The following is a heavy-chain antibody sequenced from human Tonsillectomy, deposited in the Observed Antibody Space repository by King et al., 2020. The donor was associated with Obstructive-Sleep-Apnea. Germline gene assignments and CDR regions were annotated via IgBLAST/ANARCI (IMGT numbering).Heavy chain of an antibody. D-gene: IGHD6-13*01. CDR3: AGEGDPNISSWKNWFDP. Sequence: VQLVQSGAEVKKPGASVKVSCKASGYTFTGYYIHWVRQAPGQGLEWMGWINPNSGGTNYAQKFQGRVTMTRDTPISKAYMELSRLRSDDTAVYYWAGEGDPNISSWKNWFDPWGQGTLVTVSS. V-gene: IGHV1-2*02. CDR2: INPNSGGT. J-gene: IGHJ5*02. CDR1: GYTFTGYY.